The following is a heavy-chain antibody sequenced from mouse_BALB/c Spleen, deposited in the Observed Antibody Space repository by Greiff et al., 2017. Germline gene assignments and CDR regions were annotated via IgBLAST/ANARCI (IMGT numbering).Heavy chain of an antibody. J-gene: IGHJ2*01. CDR2: IWSGGST. D-gene: IGHD1-1*01. CDR3: ARMRYGSFDY. Sequence: VQVVESGPGLVQPSQSLSITCTVSGFSLTSYGVHWVRQSPGKGLEWLGVIWSGGSTDYNAAFISRLSISKDNSKSQVFFKMNSLQADDTAIYYCARMRYGSFDYWGQGTTLTVSS. CDR1: GFSLTSYG. V-gene: IGHV2-4-1*01.